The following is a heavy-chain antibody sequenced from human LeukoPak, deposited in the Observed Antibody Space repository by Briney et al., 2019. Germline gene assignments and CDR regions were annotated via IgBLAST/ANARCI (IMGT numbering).Heavy chain of an antibody. Sequence: KPSEPLSLTCTVSGGSISSYYWSWIRQPPGKGLEWFGYIYYRGSTNYNPSLKSRVTISVDTSKNQFSLKLSSVTAADTAVYYCARHSSGWYYDLDYWGQGTLVTVSS. CDR1: GGSISSYY. CDR3: ARHSSGWYYDLDY. CDR2: IYYRGST. J-gene: IGHJ4*02. D-gene: IGHD6-19*01. V-gene: IGHV4-59*01.